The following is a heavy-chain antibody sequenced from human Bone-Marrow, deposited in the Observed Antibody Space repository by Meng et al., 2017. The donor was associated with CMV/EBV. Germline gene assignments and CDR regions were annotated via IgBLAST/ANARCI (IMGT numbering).Heavy chain of an antibody. CDR1: GGSISSGSSY. CDR2: IYTSGST. J-gene: IGHJ5*02. D-gene: IGHD3-10*01. Sequence: QVQLQGSGPGLVKPSQALSLTCTVSGGSISSGSSYWSWIRQPAGKGLEWIGRIYTSGSTNYNPSLKSRVTISVDTSKNQFSLKLSSVTAADTAVYYCARDGPLWFGELLGGFDPWGQGTLVTVSS. V-gene: IGHV4-61*02. CDR3: ARDGPLWFGELLGGFDP.